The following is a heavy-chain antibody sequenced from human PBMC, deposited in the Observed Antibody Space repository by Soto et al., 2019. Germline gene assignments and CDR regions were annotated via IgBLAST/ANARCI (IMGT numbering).Heavy chain of an antibody. Sequence: GGSLRLSCAASGFTFSSYSMNWVRQAPGKGLEWVAVISSDGSNKYYADSVKGRFTISRDNSKNTLCLQMNSLRAEDTAVYYCARDGPYSYGTFDYWGQGTLVTVSS. CDR2: ISSDGSNK. D-gene: IGHD5-18*01. J-gene: IGHJ4*02. CDR3: ARDGPYSYGTFDY. CDR1: GFTFSSYS. V-gene: IGHV3-30*03.